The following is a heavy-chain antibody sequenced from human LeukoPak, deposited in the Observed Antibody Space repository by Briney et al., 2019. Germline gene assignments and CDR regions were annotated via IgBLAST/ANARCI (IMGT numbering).Heavy chain of an antibody. CDR1: GFTFDDYA. CDR2: IRWNSGSI. J-gene: IGHJ2*01. D-gene: IGHD5-12*01. V-gene: IGHV3-9*01. CDR3: AKVHSGYDFNWYFDL. Sequence: GGSLRLSCAASGFTFDDYAMHWVRQAPGKGLEWVSDIRWNSGSIGYADSVKGRITISRDNAKNSLYLQMNSLRAEDTALYYCAKVHSGYDFNWYFDLWGRRTLVTVSS.